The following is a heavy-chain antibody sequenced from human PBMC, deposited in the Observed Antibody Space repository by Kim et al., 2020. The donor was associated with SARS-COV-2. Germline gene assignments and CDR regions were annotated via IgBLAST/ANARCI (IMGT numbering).Heavy chain of an antibody. J-gene: IGHJ3*02. CDR3: AKDSTGWPRTAFDI. D-gene: IGHD1-1*01. CDR2: ISGSGDYT. CDR1: GFSFSSYA. V-gene: IGHV3-23*01. Sequence: GGSLRLSCAASGFSFSSYAMSWVRQAPGKGLEWVSTISGSGDYTYYADSVKGRFTISRDTSKNTLWLQMNSLRAEDTAVSYCAKDSTGWPRTAFDIWGQ.